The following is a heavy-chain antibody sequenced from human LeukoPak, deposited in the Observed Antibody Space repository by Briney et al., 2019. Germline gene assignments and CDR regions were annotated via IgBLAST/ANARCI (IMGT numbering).Heavy chain of an antibody. D-gene: IGHD6-19*01. CDR1: GFTVSSKE. CDR3: AKDIAVAGMTFWYFDL. J-gene: IGHJ2*01. CDR2: ISWNSGGI. Sequence: PGGSLRLSCAVSGFTVSSKEMSWVRQAPGKGLEWVSSISWNSGGIGYADSVKGRFTISRDNAKNSLYLQMNSLRAEDTALYYCAKDIAVAGMTFWYFDLWGRGTLVTVSS. V-gene: IGHV3-9*01.